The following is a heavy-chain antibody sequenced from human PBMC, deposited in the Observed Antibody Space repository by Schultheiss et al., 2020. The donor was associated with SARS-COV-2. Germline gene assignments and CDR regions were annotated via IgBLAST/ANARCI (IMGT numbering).Heavy chain of an antibody. Sequence: ASVKVSCKASGYTFTGYYRHWVRQAPGQGLEWMGWINPNSGGTNYAQKFQGRVTMTRDTSISTAYMELSSLRSEDTAVYYCARARVARSYGMDVWGQGTTVTVSS. V-gene: IGHV1-2*02. CDR2: INPNSGGT. CDR1: GYTFTGYY. J-gene: IGHJ6*02. CDR3: ARARVARSYGMDV.